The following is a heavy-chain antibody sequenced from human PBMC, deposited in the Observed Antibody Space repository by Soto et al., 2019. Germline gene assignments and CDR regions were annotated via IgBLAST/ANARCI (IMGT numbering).Heavy chain of an antibody. D-gene: IGHD3-3*01. V-gene: IGHV4-31*03. J-gene: IGHJ6*03. CDR1: GGSISSGGYY. CDR2: IYYSGST. Sequence: SETLSLTCTVSGGSISSGGYYWSWIRQHPGKGLEWIGYIYYSGSTYYNPSLKSRVTISVDTSKNQFSLKLSSVTAADTAVYYCARVPFWSGYGPRNYMDVWGKGTTVTVSS. CDR3: ARVPFWSGYGPRNYMDV.